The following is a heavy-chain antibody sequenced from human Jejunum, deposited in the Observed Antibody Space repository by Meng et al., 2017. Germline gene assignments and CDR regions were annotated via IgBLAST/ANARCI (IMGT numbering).Heavy chain of an antibody. J-gene: IGHJ3*01. CDR3: ARDRPSSEWNDGLDV. Sequence: SGAGGVPPRPSPYPSCVPSGFAVTPYPPTRVLRPAGGGLKWLTFFGKDGTTRRYAESVKGRLTISKDNSENTVHLDLNSLRNDDTTIYYCARDRPSSEWNDGLDVWGRGTMVTVSS. CDR1: GFAVTPYP. CDR2: FGKDGTTR. D-gene: IGHD1-1*01. V-gene: IGHV3-30*16.